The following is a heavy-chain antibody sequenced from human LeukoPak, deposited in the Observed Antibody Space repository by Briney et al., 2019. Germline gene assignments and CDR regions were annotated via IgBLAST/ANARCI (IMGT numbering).Heavy chain of an antibody. V-gene: IGHV1-18*01. CDR3: ATDSIVVVPAAMDAFDI. Sequence: ASVKVSCKASGYTFTNYGVSWVRQAPGQGLEWVGWISTFNANTNNAQKFQGRVTMTTDTSTSTVYMELGSLRSDDTAVYYCATDSIVVVPAAMDAFDIWGQGTMVTVSS. CDR1: GYTFTNYG. CDR2: ISTFNANT. D-gene: IGHD2-2*01. J-gene: IGHJ3*02.